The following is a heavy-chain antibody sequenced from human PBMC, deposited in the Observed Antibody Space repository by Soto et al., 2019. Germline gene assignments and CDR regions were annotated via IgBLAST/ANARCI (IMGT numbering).Heavy chain of an antibody. Sequence: SETLSLTCTISGGSISNYYWTWIRQTPGKGLEWIGYVYYSGNTNYNPSLKSRVSISVDTSKNQVSLRLNSVTAADTAFYYCARGRGYCGSTSCRTYYFDYWGQGPLVTVSS. V-gene: IGHV4-59*01. CDR1: GGSISNYY. J-gene: IGHJ4*02. CDR3: ARGRGYCGSTSCRTYYFDY. CDR2: VYYSGNT. D-gene: IGHD2-2*01.